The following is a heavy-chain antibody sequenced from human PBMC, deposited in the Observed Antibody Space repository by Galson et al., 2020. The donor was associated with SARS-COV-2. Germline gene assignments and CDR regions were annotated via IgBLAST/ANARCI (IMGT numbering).Heavy chain of an antibody. D-gene: IGHD4-4*01. CDR2: IWFDGSNK. V-gene: IGHV3-33*01. Sequence: GGSLRLSCAASGFTFSSHAIHWVRQAPGKGLEWVAQIWFDGSNKYYTDSVRGRFTISSDNSKNTVSLQMNSLRAEDTAVYYCARDGQSGAPYAFDFWGQGTTVTVSS. CDR1: GFTFSSHA. CDR3: ARDGQSGAPYAFDF. J-gene: IGHJ3*01.